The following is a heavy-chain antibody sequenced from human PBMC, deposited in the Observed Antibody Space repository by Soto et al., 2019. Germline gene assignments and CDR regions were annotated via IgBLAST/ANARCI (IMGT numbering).Heavy chain of an antibody. J-gene: IGHJ6*02. Sequence: ALRRSCEASGCRRIDFWRSWVRQAPGKGLEWVANIKGDGSEKRYVDSVRGRFTISRDNAKNSVYLQMNSLRADDTALYYCGRDEVRNGVGVWGPGFKVTVYS. CDR2: IKGDGSEK. V-gene: IGHV3-7*01. CDR1: GCRRIDFW. CDR3: GRDEVRNGVGV.